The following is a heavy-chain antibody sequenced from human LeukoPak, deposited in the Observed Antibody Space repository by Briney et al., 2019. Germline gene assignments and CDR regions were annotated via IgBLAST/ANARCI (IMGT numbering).Heavy chain of an antibody. Sequence: GGSLRLSCAASGFTFSSYAMSWVRQAPGKGLEWVSAISGSGGSTYYADSVKGRFTISRDNSKNTLYLQMNSLRAEDTAVYYCAKDLRGYSGYDLKDYWGRGTLVTVSS. CDR2: ISGSGGST. CDR3: AKDLRGYSGYDLKDY. J-gene: IGHJ4*02. V-gene: IGHV3-23*01. CDR1: GFTFSSYA. D-gene: IGHD5-12*01.